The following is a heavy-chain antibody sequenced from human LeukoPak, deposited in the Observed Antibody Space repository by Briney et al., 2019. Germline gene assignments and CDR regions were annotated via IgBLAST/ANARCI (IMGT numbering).Heavy chain of an antibody. J-gene: IGHJ3*02. V-gene: IGHV1-2*02. D-gene: IGHD3-10*01. CDR3: AAFVLPRGAFNI. CDR2: INPNSGGT. Sequence: ASVKVSCKASGYTFTGYYMHWVRQAPGQGLEWMGWINPNSGGTNYAQKFQGRVTMTRDMSTSTVYMELSSLRAEDTAVYYCAAFVLPRGAFNIWGQGTKVTVSS. CDR1: GYTFTGYY.